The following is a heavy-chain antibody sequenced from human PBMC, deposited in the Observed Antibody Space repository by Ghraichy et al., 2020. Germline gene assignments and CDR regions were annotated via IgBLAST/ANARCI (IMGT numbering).Heavy chain of an antibody. CDR3: ARDCSGGSCYSTNY. V-gene: IGHV3-21*01. Sequence: GGSLSVSCAASGFTFSSYSMNWVRQAPGKGLEWVSSISSSSSYIYYADSVKGRFTISRDNAKNSLYLQMNSLKAEDTAVYYCARDCSGGSCYSTNYWGQGTLVTVSS. J-gene: IGHJ4*02. D-gene: IGHD2-15*01. CDR1: GFTFSSYS. CDR2: ISSSSSYI.